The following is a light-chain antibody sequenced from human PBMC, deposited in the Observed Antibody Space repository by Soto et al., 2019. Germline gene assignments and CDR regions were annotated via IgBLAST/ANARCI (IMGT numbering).Light chain of an antibody. Sequence: EIVFTLSPGTLSLSKGERASLSCSASQSVSSSYLAWYQQKPGQAPRLLIYGASSRATGIPDRFSGSGSGTDFTLTISRLEPEDFAVYYCQQYGSSLPITFGQGTRLEIK. V-gene: IGKV3-20*01. CDR1: QSVSSSY. J-gene: IGKJ5*01. CDR2: GAS. CDR3: QQYGSSLPIT.